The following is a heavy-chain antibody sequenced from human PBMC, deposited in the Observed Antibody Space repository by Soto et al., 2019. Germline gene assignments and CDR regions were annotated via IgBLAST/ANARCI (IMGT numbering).Heavy chain of an antibody. V-gene: IGHV3-21*01. CDR3: ETGTYQTLLDS. J-gene: IGHJ5*01. CDR1: GFSFGTYA. Sequence: GGSLRLSCAASGFSFGTYAMNWVRQAPGKGLEWVSFISFSSSYIYYADSVRGRFTVSRDNAKNSLYLQLNNLRAEDTAVYYCETGTYQTLLDSWGQGTLVTVSS. D-gene: IGHD2-2*01. CDR2: ISFSSSYI.